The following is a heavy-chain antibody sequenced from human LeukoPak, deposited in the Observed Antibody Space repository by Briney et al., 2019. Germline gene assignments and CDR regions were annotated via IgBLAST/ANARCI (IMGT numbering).Heavy chain of an antibody. CDR2: IWYDGSNK. CDR1: RVTFNSNG. J-gene: IGHJ4*02. D-gene: IGHD6-6*01. V-gene: IGHV3-33*01. CDR3: AREKYSSSSPDY. Sequence: GGTLRPSCEAPRVTFNSNGMHSVRQSPSKGLERVAVIWYDGSNKYYADSVKGRFTISRDNSKNTLYLQMNSLRAEDTAVYYCAREKYSSSSPDYWGQGTLVTVSS.